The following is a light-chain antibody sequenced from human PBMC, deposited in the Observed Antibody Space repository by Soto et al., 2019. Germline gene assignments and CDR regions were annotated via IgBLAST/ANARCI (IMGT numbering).Light chain of an antibody. Sequence: DIQMTQSPSSLSAPVGDRVTITCRASQSISNYLNWYQHKPGKAPNLLIYAASTLHSGVPSRFSGSGSGTHFTLTISSLQPEDFATYYCQQTYSSPETFAQGTKVEI. CDR2: AAS. CDR1: QSISNY. CDR3: QQTYSSPET. J-gene: IGKJ1*01. V-gene: IGKV1-39*01.